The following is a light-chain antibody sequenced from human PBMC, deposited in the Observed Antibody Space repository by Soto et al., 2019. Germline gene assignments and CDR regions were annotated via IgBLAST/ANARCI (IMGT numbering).Light chain of an antibody. CDR1: QTVSSAR. Sequence: EIVLTQSPGTLSLSPGEGATLSCRASQTVSSARLAWFQQKPGQAPRLLIYGASSRAPGIPDRFSGSGSETDFTLTITRLESEDFAVYSCHQYGSSPWTFGQGTKVDIK. CDR2: GAS. V-gene: IGKV3-20*01. CDR3: HQYGSSPWT. J-gene: IGKJ1*01.